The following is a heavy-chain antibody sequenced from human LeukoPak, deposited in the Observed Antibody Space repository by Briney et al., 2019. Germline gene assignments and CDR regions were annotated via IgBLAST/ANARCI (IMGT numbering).Heavy chain of an antibody. CDR3: ARGVYCSGGSCYFDY. J-gene: IGHJ4*02. CDR1: GGSISGYY. D-gene: IGHD2-15*01. Sequence: SETLSLTCTVSGGSISGYYWSWMRQPPGKGLEWIGYIYNSGSTNYNPSLKSRVTMSVDTSKNQFSLKLSSVTAADTAIYNCARGVYCSGGSCYFDYWGQGTLVTVSS. V-gene: IGHV4-59*01. CDR2: IYNSGST.